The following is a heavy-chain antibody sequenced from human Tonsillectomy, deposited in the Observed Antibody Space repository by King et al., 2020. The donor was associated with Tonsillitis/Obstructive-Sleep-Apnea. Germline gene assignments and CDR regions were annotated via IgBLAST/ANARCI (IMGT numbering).Heavy chain of an antibody. Sequence: QLVQSGAEVKKPGESLRISCKGSGYSFTSYCISWVLQMPGQGLAWVGVIDPSDSYTNYRPFFQGHVNISVDKSISPAYLQWISLKASDTAMYYCARLIPTGPPQGTDAFDIWGQGTMVTVSS. CDR3: ARLIPTGPPQGTDAFDI. CDR2: IDPSDSYT. V-gene: IGHV5-10-1*01. D-gene: IGHD4-17*01. CDR1: GYSFTSYC. J-gene: IGHJ3*02.